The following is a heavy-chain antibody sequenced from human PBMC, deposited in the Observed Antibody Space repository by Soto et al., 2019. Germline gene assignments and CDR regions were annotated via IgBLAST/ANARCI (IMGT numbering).Heavy chain of an antibody. Sequence: SETLTLTWTVSGGSFSSGGYHWSWIRPHPGKGLEWIGYIYYSGSTYYNPSLKSRATISVDTSKNQFSLKLSSVTAAAAAVYYCTSDGRCSKSSGYSGFDYWGQGTLVTVSS. D-gene: IGHD3-22*01. CDR3: TSDGRCSKSSGYSGFDY. J-gene: IGHJ4*02. CDR2: IYYSGST. CDR1: GGSFSSGGYH. V-gene: IGHV4-31*02.